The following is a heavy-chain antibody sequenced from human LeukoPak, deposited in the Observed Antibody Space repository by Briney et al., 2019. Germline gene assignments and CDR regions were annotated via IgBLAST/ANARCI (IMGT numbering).Heavy chain of an antibody. CDR3: ARSGYNKNWFDP. Sequence: SETLSLTCTVSGGSISSGSYYWSWIRQPPGKGLEWIGYIYYSGSTNYNPSLKSRVTVSVDTSKNQFSLKLSSVTAAGTAVYYCARSGYNKNWFDPWGQGTLVTVSS. D-gene: IGHD1-14*01. CDR1: GGSISSGSYY. CDR2: IYYSGST. J-gene: IGHJ5*02. V-gene: IGHV4-61*01.